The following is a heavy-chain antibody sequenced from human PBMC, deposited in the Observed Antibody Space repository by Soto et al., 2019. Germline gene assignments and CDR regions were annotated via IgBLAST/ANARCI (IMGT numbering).Heavy chain of an antibody. V-gene: IGHV4-39*01. CDR3: ASSPYDILTGENDY. J-gene: IGHJ4*02. CDR1: GGSISSSSYY. CDR2: IYYSGST. D-gene: IGHD3-9*01. Sequence: PSETLSLTCTVSGGSISSSSYYWGWIRQPPGKGLEWIGSIYYSGSTYYNPSLKSRVTISVDTSKNQFSLKLSSVTAADTAVYYCASSPYDILTGENDYWGQGTQVSVSS.